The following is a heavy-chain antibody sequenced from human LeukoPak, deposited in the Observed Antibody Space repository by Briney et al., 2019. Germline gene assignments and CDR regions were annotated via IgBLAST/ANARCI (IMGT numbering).Heavy chain of an antibody. Sequence: SETLSLTCAVYGGSFSSYYWSWIRQPPGKGLEWIGEINHSGSTNYNPSLKSRVTISVDTSKNQFSLKLSSVTAADTAVYYCARANSPGYSSSWYVDYWGQGTLVTVSS. J-gene: IGHJ4*02. CDR2: INHSGST. CDR1: GGSFSSYY. CDR3: ARANSPGYSSSWYVDY. V-gene: IGHV4-34*01. D-gene: IGHD6-13*01.